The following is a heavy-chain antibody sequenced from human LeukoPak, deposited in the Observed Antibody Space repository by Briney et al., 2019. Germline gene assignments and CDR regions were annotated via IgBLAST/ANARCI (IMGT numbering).Heavy chain of an antibody. D-gene: IGHD4-23*01. CDR2: INIDGSYT. Sequence: GGSLRLSCAASGFTFSNYWMHWARQSPGKGPVWVARINIDGSYTSYADSVKGRFTNSRDDPKNTLYLQMSSLRAEDTAVYYCARDFDAGGTPGDDFDYWGRGTLVTVSS. CDR3: ARDFDAGGTPGDDFDY. J-gene: IGHJ4*02. V-gene: IGHV3-74*01. CDR1: GFTFSNYW.